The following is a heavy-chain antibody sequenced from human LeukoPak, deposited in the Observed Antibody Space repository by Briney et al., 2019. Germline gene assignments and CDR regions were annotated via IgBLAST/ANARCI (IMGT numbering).Heavy chain of an antibody. Sequence: SETLSLTCAVYGGSFSGYYWSWIRQPPGKGLEWIGEINHSGSTNYNPSLKSRVTISVDTSKNQFSLKLSSVTAADTAVYYCARSTKDYCSGGSCYSGNDYWGQGTLVTVSS. J-gene: IGHJ4*02. CDR3: ARSTKDYCSGGSCYSGNDY. CDR2: INHSGST. CDR1: GGSFSGYY. D-gene: IGHD2-15*01. V-gene: IGHV4-34*01.